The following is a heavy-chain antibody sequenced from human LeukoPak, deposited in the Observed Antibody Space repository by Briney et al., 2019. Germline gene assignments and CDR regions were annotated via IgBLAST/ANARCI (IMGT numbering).Heavy chain of an antibody. CDR2: LYYSGST. Sequence: SETLSLTCSASGGSFSSRSYYWAWIRQPPGKGLEWIGNLYYSGSTDYNPSLKSRVTISVHTSKNQFSLNLISVTAADTAVYYCARSPPFCGGDCYVDYWGQGTQVTVSS. V-gene: IGHV4-39*01. CDR1: GGSFSSRSYY. D-gene: IGHD2-21*02. CDR3: ARSPPFCGGDCYVDY. J-gene: IGHJ4*02.